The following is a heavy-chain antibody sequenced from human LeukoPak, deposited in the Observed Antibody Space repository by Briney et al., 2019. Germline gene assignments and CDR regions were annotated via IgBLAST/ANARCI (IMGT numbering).Heavy chain of an antibody. D-gene: IGHD4-11*01. J-gene: IGHJ4*02. CDR3: ARDRGTVSIDH. Sequence: PGGSLRLSCAASGFTFSTSGMHWVRQAPGKGLEWVGLIWFDGSNKYYADSVKGRFTISRDNSKNTVYLQMNSLRAEDTAVYYCARDRGTVSIDHWGQGTLVTVSS. CDR2: IWFDGSNK. CDR1: GFTFSTSG. V-gene: IGHV3-33*01.